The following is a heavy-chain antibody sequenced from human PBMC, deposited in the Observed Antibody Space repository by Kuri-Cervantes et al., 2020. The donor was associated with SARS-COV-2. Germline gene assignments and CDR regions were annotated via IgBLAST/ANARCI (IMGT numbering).Heavy chain of an antibody. CDR1: GYTFTSYG. CDR2: ISAYNGNT. D-gene: IGHD6-6*01. Sequence: ASVKVSCKASGYTFTSYGISWVRQAPGQGLEWMGWISAYNGNTNYAQKLQGRVTMTRNTSISTAYMELSSLRSEDTAVYYCARVYKGMDRPWVVIAARPYYYYYYMDVWGKGTTVTSP. CDR3: ARVYKGMDRPWVVIAARPYYYYYYMDV. J-gene: IGHJ6*03. V-gene: IGHV1-18*04.